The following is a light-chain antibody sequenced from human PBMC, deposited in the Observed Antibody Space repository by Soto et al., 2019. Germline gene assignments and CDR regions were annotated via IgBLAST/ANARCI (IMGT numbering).Light chain of an antibody. J-gene: IGKJ4*01. CDR1: QSISDT. CDR3: QQFSSYPLT. V-gene: IGKV3-20*01. Sequence: IVMAQSPSTLSVSPGERATLSCRASQSISDTLAWYQQKPGQAPRLLIYGASSRATGIPDRFSGGGSGTDFTLTISRLEPEDFAVYYCQQFSSYPLTFGGGTKVDI. CDR2: GAS.